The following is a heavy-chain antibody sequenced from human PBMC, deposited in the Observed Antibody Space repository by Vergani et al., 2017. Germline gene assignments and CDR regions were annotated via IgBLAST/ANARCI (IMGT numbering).Heavy chain of an antibody. V-gene: IGHV1-69*10. CDR3: ARATGERYNWNDDYFDY. J-gene: IGHJ4*02. CDR1: GYTFTSYG. Sequence: QVQLVQSGAEVKKPGASVKVSCKASGYTFTSYGISWVRQAPGQGLEWMGVSIPIFGITNYAQKFQGRSTIAADNSTSTAYMELSSLRAEDTAVYDCARATGERYNWNDDYFDYWGQGTLVTVSS. D-gene: IGHD1-20*01. CDR2: SIPIFGIT.